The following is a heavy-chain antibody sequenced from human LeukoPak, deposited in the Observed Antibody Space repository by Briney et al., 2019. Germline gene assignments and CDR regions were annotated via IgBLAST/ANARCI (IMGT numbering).Heavy chain of an antibody. V-gene: IGHV5-51*01. D-gene: IGHD3-22*01. J-gene: IGHJ4*02. Sequence: GEPLKISCKGSGYSFTSYWIGWVRQMPGKGLEWMGIIYPCDSDTRYSPSFQGQVTISADKSISTAYLQCSSLKASDTAMYYGARRAYYDSSGYYYGLDYWGQGTLVTVSS. CDR1: GYSFTSYW. CDR2: IYPCDSDT. CDR3: ARRAYYDSSGYYYGLDY.